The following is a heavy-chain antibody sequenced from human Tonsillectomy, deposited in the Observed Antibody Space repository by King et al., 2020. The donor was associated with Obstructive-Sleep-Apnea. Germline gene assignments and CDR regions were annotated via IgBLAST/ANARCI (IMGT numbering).Heavy chain of an antibody. CDR3: AKGLDFFDWLSLYV. V-gene: IGHV3-30*18. Sequence: QLVQSGGGVVQPGRSLRLSCAASGFTFSNYGMHWVRQAPGKGLEWVAVISYDGSNKYYADSVRGRFTISRDNSKNTLNLQMNSLRAEDTAVYYCAKGLDFFDWLSLYVWGQGTTVTVSS. J-gene: IGHJ6*02. CDR1: GFTFSNYG. D-gene: IGHD3-9*01. CDR2: ISYDGSNK.